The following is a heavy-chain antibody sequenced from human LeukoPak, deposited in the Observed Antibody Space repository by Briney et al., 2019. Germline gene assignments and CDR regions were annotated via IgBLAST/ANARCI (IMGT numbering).Heavy chain of an antibody. CDR3: AEPHCSSISCPRENWFDP. J-gene: IGHJ5*02. D-gene: IGHD2-2*01. CDR2: ISGSGGST. CDR1: GFTFSSYA. Sequence: GGSLRLSCAASGFTFSSYAMSWVRQAPGKGLEWVSAISGSGGSTYYADSVKGRFTISRDNSKNTLYLQMNSLRAEDTAVYYCAEPHCSSISCPRENWFDPWGQGTLVTVSS. V-gene: IGHV3-23*01.